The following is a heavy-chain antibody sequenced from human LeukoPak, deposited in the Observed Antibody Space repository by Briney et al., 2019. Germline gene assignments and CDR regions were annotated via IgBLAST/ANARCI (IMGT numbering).Heavy chain of an antibody. Sequence: PGGSLRLSCATSGFIFSTYEMNWVRQAPGKGLEWVAHISRSGTALYYADSVKGRFTISRDNARNSLDLQMNSLRAEDTAVYYCARDGRLRWFLWGQGTLVTVSS. V-gene: IGHV3-48*03. J-gene: IGHJ4*02. CDR3: ARDGRLRWFL. D-gene: IGHD4-23*01. CDR2: ISRSGTAL. CDR1: GFIFSTYE.